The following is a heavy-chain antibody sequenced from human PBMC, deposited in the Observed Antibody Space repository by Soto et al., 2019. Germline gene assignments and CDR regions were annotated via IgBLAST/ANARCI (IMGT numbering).Heavy chain of an antibody. D-gene: IGHD3-3*01. CDR2: INSDGSST. CDR3: ARGVYDFWSGYYTFDY. CDR1: GFTFSSYW. Sequence: GGSLRLSCAASGFTFSSYWMHWVRQAPGKGLVWVSRINSDGSSTSYADSVKGRFTISRDNAKNTLYLQMNSLRAEDTAVYYCARGVYDFWSGYYTFDYWGQGTLVTVSS. J-gene: IGHJ4*02. V-gene: IGHV3-74*01.